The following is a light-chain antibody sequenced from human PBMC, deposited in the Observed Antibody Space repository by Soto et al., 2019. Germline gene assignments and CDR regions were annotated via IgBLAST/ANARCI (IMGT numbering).Light chain of an antibody. CDR3: FSYTTSSTYV. CDR2: GVT. V-gene: IGLV2-14*01. CDR1: SSDVGIYNY. Sequence: LAQPASVSGSPGQSITISCTGTSSDVGIYNYVSWYQQEPGKAPKLLIYGVTSRPSGVSDRFSGSKSGNTASLTISGLQAEDESDYYCFSYTTSSTYVFGTGTKVTVL. J-gene: IGLJ1*01.